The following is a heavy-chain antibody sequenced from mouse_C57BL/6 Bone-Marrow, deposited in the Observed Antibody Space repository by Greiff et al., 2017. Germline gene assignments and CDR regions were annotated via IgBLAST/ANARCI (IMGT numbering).Heavy chain of an antibody. J-gene: IGHJ2*01. V-gene: IGHV1-42*01. CDR3: ASQFITNFDY. CDR2: INPSTGGT. D-gene: IGHD1-1*01. Sequence: EVQLQQSGPELVKPGASVKISCKASGYSFTGYYMNWVKQSPEKSLEWIGEINPSTGGTTYNQKFKAKATLTVDKSSSTAYMQLKSLTSEDSAVYYCASQFITNFDYWGQGTTLTVSS. CDR1: GYSFTGYY.